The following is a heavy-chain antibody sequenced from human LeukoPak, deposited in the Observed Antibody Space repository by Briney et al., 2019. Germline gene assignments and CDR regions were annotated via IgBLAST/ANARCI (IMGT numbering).Heavy chain of an antibody. CDR2: IYQSGSS. D-gene: IGHD3-16*02. CDR1: GYSINSGYY. J-gene: IGHJ4*02. Sequence: SETLSLTCTVSGYSINSGYYWGWIRQPPGKGLEWIGSIYQSGSSYYNPSLKSRVIISVDTSKNQFSLKLSSVTAADTAVYYCARGRSYYDYVWGSYRYTGTYFDYWGQGTLVTVSS. CDR3: ARGRSYYDYVWGSYRYTGTYFDY. V-gene: IGHV4-38-2*02.